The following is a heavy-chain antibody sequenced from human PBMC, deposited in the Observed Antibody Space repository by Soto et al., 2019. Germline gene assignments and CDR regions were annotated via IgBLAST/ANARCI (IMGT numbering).Heavy chain of an antibody. J-gene: IGHJ4*03. CDR2: ISYDGSNK. D-gene: IGHD2-2*01. Sequence: GGSLRLSCAASGFTFSSYGMHWVRQAPGKGLEWVAVISYDGSNKYYADSVKRRFTISRDNSKNTLYLQMNNLRAEDTAVYYCAKGFGSIVVVPAAILGYFDYWGQGTLVTVSS. CDR3: AKGFGSIVVVPAAILGYFDY. CDR1: GFTFSSYG. V-gene: IGHV3-30*18.